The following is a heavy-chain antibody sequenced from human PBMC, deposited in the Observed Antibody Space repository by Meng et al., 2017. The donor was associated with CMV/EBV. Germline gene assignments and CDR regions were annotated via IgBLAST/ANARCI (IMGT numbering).Heavy chain of an antibody. J-gene: IGHJ6*02. Sequence: GGSLRLSCAASGLTFTNAWMSWVRQAPGKGLEWVSYISSSGSTIYYADSVKGRFTISRDNSKNTLYLPMNSLRAEDTAVYYCARDISSSYYYYGMDVWGQGTTVTVSS. CDR1: GLTFTNAW. CDR2: ISSSGSTI. CDR3: ARDISSSYYYYGMDV. V-gene: IGHV3-48*01.